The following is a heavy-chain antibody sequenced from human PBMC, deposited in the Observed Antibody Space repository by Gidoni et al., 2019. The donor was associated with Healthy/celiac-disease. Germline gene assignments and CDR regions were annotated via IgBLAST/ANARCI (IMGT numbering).Heavy chain of an antibody. CDR2: IYYSGST. Sequence: QVQLQESGPGLVTPSETLSLTCTVSGGSISSYYWSWIRQPPGKGLEWIGYIYYSGSTNYNPSLKSRVTISVDTSKNQFSLKLSSVTAADTAVYYCARNLQGYGIDYWGQGTLVTVSS. J-gene: IGHJ4*02. CDR1: GGSISSYY. D-gene: IGHD5-12*01. CDR3: ARNLQGYGIDY. V-gene: IGHV4-59*01.